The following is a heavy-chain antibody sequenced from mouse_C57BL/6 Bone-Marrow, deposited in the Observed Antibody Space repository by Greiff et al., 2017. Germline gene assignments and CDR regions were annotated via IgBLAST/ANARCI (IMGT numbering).Heavy chain of an antibody. V-gene: IGHV5-2*01. CDR3: ARHDTTGVACYYAMDY. CDR2: INSDGGST. CDR1: EYEFPSHD. D-gene: IGHD1-1*01. Sequence: EVHLVASGGGLVQPGESLKLSCESNEYEFPSHDMSWVRKTPEKRLELVAAINSDGGSTYYPDTMKRRFIISRDTTKKTLYLQMSSLRSEDTALYYCARHDTTGVACYYAMDYWGQGTSVTVSS. J-gene: IGHJ4*01.